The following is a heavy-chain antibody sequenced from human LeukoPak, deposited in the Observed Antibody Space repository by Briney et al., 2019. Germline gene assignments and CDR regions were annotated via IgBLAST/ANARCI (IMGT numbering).Heavy chain of an antibody. J-gene: IGHJ6*04. CDR1: GFTFITYA. Sequence: GGSLRLSCAASGFTFITYAMNWVRQAPGKGLEWVSYISSSGSTIYYADSVKGRFTISRDNAKNSLYLQMYSLRAEDTAVYYCAELGITMIGGVWGKGTTVTISS. D-gene: IGHD3-10*02. CDR3: AELGITMIGGV. CDR2: ISSSGSTI. V-gene: IGHV3-48*03.